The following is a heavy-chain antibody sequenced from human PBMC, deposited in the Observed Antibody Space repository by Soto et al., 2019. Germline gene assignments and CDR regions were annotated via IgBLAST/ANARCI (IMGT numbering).Heavy chain of an antibody. CDR1: GDSVSSNS. Sequence: SQTLSLTCAISGDSVSSNSWNWIRQSPSRGLEWLGRTYYRSKWYFDYAVSVKSRITINADTSKNEFSLRLSSVTDADTAVYYCASTYYNLNSGPLDYWGRGTLVTVSS. V-gene: IGHV6-1*01. J-gene: IGHJ4*02. D-gene: IGHD3-10*01. CDR2: TYYRSKWYF. CDR3: ASTYYNLNSGPLDY.